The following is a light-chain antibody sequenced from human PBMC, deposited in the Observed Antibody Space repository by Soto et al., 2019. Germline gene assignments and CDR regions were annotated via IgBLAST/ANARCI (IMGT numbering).Light chain of an antibody. J-gene: IGKJ1*01. Sequence: DIQMTQSPSFLSASVGDRVTITCRASQDIRNYLAWYQQKPGKAPKVLIYAASTLLSGVPSRFSGSGSGTEFSLTISSLQPEDFATYYCQQLDSYPRTFGQGTMVDIK. CDR3: QQLDSYPRT. CDR1: QDIRNY. CDR2: AAS. V-gene: IGKV1-9*01.